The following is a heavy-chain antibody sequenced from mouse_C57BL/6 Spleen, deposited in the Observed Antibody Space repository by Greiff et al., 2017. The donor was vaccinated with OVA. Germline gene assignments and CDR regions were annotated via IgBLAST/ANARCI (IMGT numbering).Heavy chain of an antibody. Sequence: QVHVKQSGAELVKPGASVKMSCKASGYTFTSYWITWVKQRPGQGLEWIGDIYPGSGSTNYNAKFKSKATLTVDTSSSTAYMQLSSLTSEDSAVYYCARGGYYVGYFDVWGTGTTVTVSS. V-gene: IGHV1-55*01. D-gene: IGHD1-1*01. J-gene: IGHJ1*03. CDR3: ARGGYYVGYFDV. CDR1: GYTFTSYW. CDR2: IYPGSGST.